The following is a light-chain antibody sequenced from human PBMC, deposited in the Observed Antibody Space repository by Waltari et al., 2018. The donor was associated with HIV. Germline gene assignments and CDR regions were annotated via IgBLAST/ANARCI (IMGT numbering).Light chain of an antibody. CDR1: NCDLGGYNL. CDR3: CAYAGSTTYVI. CDR2: EVS. J-gene: IGLJ2*01. V-gene: IGLV2-23*02. Sequence: QSALPQPPSVSGCSGQSIPIPGTGNNCDLGGYNLVSCYEQHPGKAPKLMIYEVSKRPSGVSNRFSGSKSGNTASLTISGLQAEDEADYYCCAYAGSTTYVIFGGGTKLTVL.